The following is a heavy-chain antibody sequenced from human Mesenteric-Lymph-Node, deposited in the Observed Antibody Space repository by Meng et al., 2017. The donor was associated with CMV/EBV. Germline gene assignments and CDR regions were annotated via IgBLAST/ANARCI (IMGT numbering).Heavy chain of an antibody. CDR2: INHGGTT. D-gene: IGHD3-10*01. V-gene: IGHV4-34*01. J-gene: IGHJ6*02. Sequence: SETLSLTCAVYGDSFSVYFWNWIRQAPGKGLEWIGEINHGGTTNYNPSLKSRVTISVDTSKNQFSLKLSSVTAADTAVYYCARGNYGSGSYSANYYYYGMDVWGQGTTVTVSS. CDR3: ARGNYGSGSYSANYYYYGMDV. CDR1: GDSFSVYF.